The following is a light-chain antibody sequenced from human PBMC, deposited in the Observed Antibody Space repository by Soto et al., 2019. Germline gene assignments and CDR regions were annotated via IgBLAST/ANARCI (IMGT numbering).Light chain of an antibody. CDR1: RSNIGAPYD. CDR3: QSYNSSLSALV. CDR2: GNR. Sequence: QSVLTQPPSVSGAPGQRVIISCTGSRSNIGAPYDVHWYQQLPGAAPKLLIYGNRNRPSGVPGRFSGSKSGTSASLAITGLQAEDESDYYCQSYNSSLSALVFGGGTKLTVL. V-gene: IGLV1-40*01. J-gene: IGLJ2*01.